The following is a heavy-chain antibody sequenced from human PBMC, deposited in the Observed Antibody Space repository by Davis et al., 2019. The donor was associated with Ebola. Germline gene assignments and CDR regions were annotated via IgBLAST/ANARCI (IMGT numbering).Heavy chain of an antibody. Sequence: GGSLRLSCAASGFTFSSYAMHWVRQAPGKGLEYVSAISSNGGSTYYADSVKGRFTISRDNSKNTLYLQMGSLRAEDMAVYYCARGPPSSGWYFDYWGQGILVTVSS. J-gene: IGHJ4*02. CDR3: ARGPPSSGWYFDY. CDR2: ISSNGGST. CDR1: GFTFSSYA. V-gene: IGHV3-64*02. D-gene: IGHD6-19*01.